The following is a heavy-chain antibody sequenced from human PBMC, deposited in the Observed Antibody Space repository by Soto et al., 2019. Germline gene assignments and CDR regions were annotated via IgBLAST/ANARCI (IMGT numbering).Heavy chain of an antibody. V-gene: IGHV4-61*01. CDR3: ARGLRGSSSWYARDYYYGMDG. CDR1: GGSVSSGSYY. Sequence: PSETLSLTCTVSGGSVSSGSYYWSWIRQPPGKGLEWIGYIYYSGSTNYNPSLKSRVTISVDTSKNQFSLKLSSVTAADTAVYYCARGLRGSSSWYARDYYYGMDGWGQGTTVTVSS. D-gene: IGHD6-13*01. CDR2: IYYSGST. J-gene: IGHJ6*02.